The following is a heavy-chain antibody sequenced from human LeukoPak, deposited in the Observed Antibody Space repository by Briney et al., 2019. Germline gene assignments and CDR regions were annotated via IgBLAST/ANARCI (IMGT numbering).Heavy chain of an antibody. CDR2: ISSSSSYI. V-gene: IGHV3-21*01. CDR3: ARDDSPYYDSSRNPFDY. D-gene: IGHD3-22*01. Sequence: GGSLRLSCAASGFTFSSYSMNWVRQAPGKGLEGFSSISSSSSYIYYAVSVKCRFTISRDNAKNSLYLQMNSLRAEDTAVYYCARDDSPYYDSSRNPFDYWGQGTLVTVSS. CDR1: GFTFSSYS. J-gene: IGHJ4*02.